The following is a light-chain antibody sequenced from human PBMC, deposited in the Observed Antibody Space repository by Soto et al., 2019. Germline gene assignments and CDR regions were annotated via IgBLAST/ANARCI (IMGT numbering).Light chain of an antibody. CDR3: QQSNSTPLT. CDR2: GAA. CDR1: QSISSY. J-gene: IGKJ4*01. Sequence: DIQMTQSPSSLSASVGDRVTITCRASQSISSYLNWYQQKPGKAPKILIYGAASLQSGVPSRFSGSGSGTDFTLTIINVQPEDFATYYCQQSNSTPLTFGGGTKVEIK. V-gene: IGKV1-39*01.